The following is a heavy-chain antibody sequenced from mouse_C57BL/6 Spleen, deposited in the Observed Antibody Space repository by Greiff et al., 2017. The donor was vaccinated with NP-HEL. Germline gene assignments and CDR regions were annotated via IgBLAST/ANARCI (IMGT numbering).Heavy chain of an antibody. Sequence: QVQLQQPGAELVKPGASVKLSCKASGYTFTSYWMQWVKQRPGQGLEWIGEIDPSDSYTNYNQKFKGKATFTVDTSSSTAYMQLSSLTSEDSAVYYCARGGYGCDGFAYWGRGTLVTVSA. CDR2: IDPSDSYT. D-gene: IGHD2-2*01. CDR3: ARGGYGCDGFAY. V-gene: IGHV1-50*01. CDR1: GYTFTSYW. J-gene: IGHJ3*01.